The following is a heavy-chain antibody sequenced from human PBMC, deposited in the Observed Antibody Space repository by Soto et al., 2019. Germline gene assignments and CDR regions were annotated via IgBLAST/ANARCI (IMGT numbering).Heavy chain of an antibody. J-gene: IGHJ3*02. V-gene: IGHV1-24*01. CDR1: GYTLTELS. Sequence: QVQLVQSGAEVKKPGASVKVSCKVSGYTLTELSMHWVRQAPGKGLEWMGGFDPEDGETIYAQKFQGRVTMTEDTSTDTAYMELSSLRSEDTAVYYCATALGITGPRGEAFDIWGQGTMVTVSS. CDR2: FDPEDGET. D-gene: IGHD1-20*01. CDR3: ATALGITGPRGEAFDI.